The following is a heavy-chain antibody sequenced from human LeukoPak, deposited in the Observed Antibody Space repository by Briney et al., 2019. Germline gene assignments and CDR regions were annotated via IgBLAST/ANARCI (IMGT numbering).Heavy chain of an antibody. V-gene: IGHV3-23*01. D-gene: IGHD4-17*01. CDR3: AKHQDYGAFDY. CDR1: GFTFSSYA. J-gene: IGHJ4*02. CDR2: ISGRADGT. Sequence: GGSLRLSCAASGFTFSSYAMNWVRQAPGKGLEWVSAISGRADGTYYADSVRGRFTISRDNSRNTVDLLMNSLRADDTAVFYCAKHQDYGAFDYWGQGTLVTVSS.